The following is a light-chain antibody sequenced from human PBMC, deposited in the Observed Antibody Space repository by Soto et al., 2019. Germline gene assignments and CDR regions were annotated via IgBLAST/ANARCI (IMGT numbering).Light chain of an antibody. CDR3: YSFTGISTSLFV. CDR1: SRDIGTSNL. Sequence: VLTQPASVSGSPGQSITISCTGSSRDIGTSNLVSWYQQYPGKAPKLIIYEVTKRPSGISYRFSGSKSGNTASLTISGLQPEDEATYYCYSFTGISTSLFVFGTGTKVTVL. J-gene: IGLJ1*01. CDR2: EVT. V-gene: IGLV2-23*02.